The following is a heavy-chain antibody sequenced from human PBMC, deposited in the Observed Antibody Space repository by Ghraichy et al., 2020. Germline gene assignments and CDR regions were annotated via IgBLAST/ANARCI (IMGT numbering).Heavy chain of an antibody. V-gene: IGHV1-18*01. D-gene: IGHD6-13*01. Sequence: ASVKVSCKASGYTFGSYGINWVRQAPGQGLEWMGWISPYNGNVNYAQKFQGRILLTTDTSSNTAHMELTTLKSDDTAIYYCAREDSGKSYMIDFWGQGTLVTVSS. CDR1: GYTFGSYG. CDR2: ISPYNGNV. J-gene: IGHJ4*02. CDR3: AREDSGKSYMIDF.